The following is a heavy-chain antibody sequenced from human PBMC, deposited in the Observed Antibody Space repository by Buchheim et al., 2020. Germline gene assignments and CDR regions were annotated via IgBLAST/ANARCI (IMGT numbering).Heavy chain of an antibody. D-gene: IGHD3-3*01. Sequence: QVQLQQWGAGLLKPSETLSLTCAVYGGSFSGYYWSWIRQPPGKGLEWIGEINHSGSTNYNPSLKSRVTISVDTSKNQFPLKLSSVTAADTAVYYCARWRGYYYYYGMDVWGQGTT. V-gene: IGHV4-34*01. CDR2: INHSGST. CDR1: GGSFSGYY. J-gene: IGHJ6*02. CDR3: ARWRGYYYYYGMDV.